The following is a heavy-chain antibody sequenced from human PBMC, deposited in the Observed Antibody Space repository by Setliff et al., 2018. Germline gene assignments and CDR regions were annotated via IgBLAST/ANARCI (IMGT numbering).Heavy chain of an antibody. CDR3: ARTFYYDDSGSNRLLYYFDY. CDR2: IYWDDDK. CDR1: GFSLSTTGVG. J-gene: IGHJ4*02. Sequence: SGPTLVNPTQTLTLTCTFSGFSLSTTGVGVGWIRQPPGKALEWLALIYWDDDKHYSPSLKNRLTITKDTSKDQVVLTMSNMDPVDAATYYCARTFYYDDSGSNRLLYYFDYWGQGALVTVSS. V-gene: IGHV2-5*02. D-gene: IGHD3-22*01.